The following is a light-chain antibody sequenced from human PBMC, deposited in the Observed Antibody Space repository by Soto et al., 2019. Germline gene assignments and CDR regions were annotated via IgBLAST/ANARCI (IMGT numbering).Light chain of an antibody. Sequence: IVLTHSPGTLSFSPGERATLSGRASQSVSSSYLAWYQQKPGQAPRLLIYDSSTRATGFPDRFSGSGSGTDFTLTIIRLEPEDFAVYYCQQYDISPWTFGQGTKVDIK. CDR2: DSS. V-gene: IGKV3-20*01. J-gene: IGKJ1*01. CDR1: QSVSSSY. CDR3: QQYDISPWT.